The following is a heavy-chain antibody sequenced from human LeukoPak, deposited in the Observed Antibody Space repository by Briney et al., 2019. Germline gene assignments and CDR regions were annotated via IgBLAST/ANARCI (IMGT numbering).Heavy chain of an antibody. CDR3: ARMRSSTSCSYFDY. J-gene: IGHJ4*02. Sequence: GGSLRLSCAASGFTFSIYSMNWVRQAPGKGLEWVSSISSSSSYIYYADSVKGRFTISRDNAKNSLYLQMNSLRAEDTAVYYCARMRSSTSCSYFDYWGQGTLVTVSS. V-gene: IGHV3-21*01. D-gene: IGHD2-2*01. CDR1: GFTFSIYS. CDR2: ISSSSSYI.